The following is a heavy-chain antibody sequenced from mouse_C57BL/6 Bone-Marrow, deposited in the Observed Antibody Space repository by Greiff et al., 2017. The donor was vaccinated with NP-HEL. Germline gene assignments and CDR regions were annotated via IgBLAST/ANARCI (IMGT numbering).Heavy chain of an antibody. V-gene: IGHV5-12*01. J-gene: IGHJ1*03. CDR1: GFTFSDYY. Sequence: EVKVIESGGGLVQPGGSLKLSCAASGFTFSDYYMYWVRQTPEKRLEWVAYISNGGGSTYYPDTVKGRFTISRDNAKNTLYLQRSRLKSEDTAMYYCARWGYGSSYYWYFDVWGTGTTVTVSS. CDR3: ARWGYGSSYYWYFDV. CDR2: ISNGGGST. D-gene: IGHD1-1*01.